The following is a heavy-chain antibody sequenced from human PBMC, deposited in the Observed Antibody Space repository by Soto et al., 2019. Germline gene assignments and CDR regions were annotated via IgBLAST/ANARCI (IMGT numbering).Heavy chain of an antibody. CDR2: IYTGGST. V-gene: IGHV3-53*01. CDR3: ARVFDAFDI. CDR1: GVIVKMNY. Sequence: WGSLRIACAASGVIVKMNYMTWVRQAPGKGLECVSVIYTGGSTYYADSVKGRFTISRDNSKNTLYLQMNSLRAEDTAVYYCARVFDAFDIWGQGTMVTVSS. J-gene: IGHJ3*02.